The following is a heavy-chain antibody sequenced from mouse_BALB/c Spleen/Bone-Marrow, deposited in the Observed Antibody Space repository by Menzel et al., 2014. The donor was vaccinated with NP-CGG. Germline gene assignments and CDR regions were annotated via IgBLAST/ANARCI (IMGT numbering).Heavy chain of an antibody. CDR3: ASPYGNYDAMDY. J-gene: IGHJ4*01. V-gene: IGHV1-87*01. CDR1: GYTFTSYW. CDR2: IYPGDGDT. D-gene: IGHD2-1*01. Sequence: VQLQQSGAELARPGASVKLSCKASGYTFTSYWMQWVKQRPGQGLQWIGAIYPGDGDTRYTQKFRGKATLTADKSSNTAYVQLSSLTPEDSAVYFCASPYGNYDAMDYWGQGTSVTVSS.